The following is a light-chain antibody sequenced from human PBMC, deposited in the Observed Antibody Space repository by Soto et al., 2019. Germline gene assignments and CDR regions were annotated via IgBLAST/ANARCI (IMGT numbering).Light chain of an antibody. CDR1: QSISRW. J-gene: IGKJ4*02. Sequence: DIQMTQSPSTLSASVGDRVTITCRASQSISRWVAWYQQKPGKAPKLLIYDASTLESGVPSRFSGSGSATEFALPVSSLQPDDFATYYCQNSLGTFGSGSKVDIK. CDR3: QNSLGT. CDR2: DAS. V-gene: IGKV1-5*01.